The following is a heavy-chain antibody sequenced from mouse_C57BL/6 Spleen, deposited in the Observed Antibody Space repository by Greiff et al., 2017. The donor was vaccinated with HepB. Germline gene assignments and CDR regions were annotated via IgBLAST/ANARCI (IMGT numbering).Heavy chain of an antibody. J-gene: IGHJ2*01. Sequence: VQVVESGPELVKPGASVKISCKASGYAFSSSWMNWVKQRPGKGLEWIGRIYPGDGDTNYNGKFKGKATLTADKSSSTAYMQLSSLTSEDSAVYFCARGDWGHFDYWGQGTTLTVSS. CDR2: IYPGDGDT. CDR1: GYAFSSSW. V-gene: IGHV1-82*01. D-gene: IGHD4-1*01. CDR3: ARGDWGHFDY.